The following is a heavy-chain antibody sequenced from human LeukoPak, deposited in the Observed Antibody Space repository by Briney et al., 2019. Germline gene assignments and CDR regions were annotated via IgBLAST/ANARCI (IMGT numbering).Heavy chain of an antibody. Sequence: GGSLRLSCTTSGFTFSTYGMSWVRQAPGKGLEWVSSISLSGTYIYYADSAKGRFTISRDNAKSSLNLHMNSLRAEDTAVYYCTRIITPSDDAFDVWGQGTMVTVSP. D-gene: IGHD3-22*01. CDR2: ISLSGTYI. CDR1: GFTFSTYG. CDR3: TRIITPSDDAFDV. V-gene: IGHV3-21*01. J-gene: IGHJ3*01.